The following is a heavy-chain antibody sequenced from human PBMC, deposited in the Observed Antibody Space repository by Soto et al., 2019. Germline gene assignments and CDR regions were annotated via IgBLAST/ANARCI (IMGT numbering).Heavy chain of an antibody. J-gene: IGHJ4*02. Sequence: QVQLVESGGGLVKPGGSLRLSCAASGFTFSDYYMSWIRQAPGKGLEWVSYITSSSSYKNSADSVKGRFTISRDNAKNLLYLQMNSKRAEDTAVYYWSSGYRYHFDYWGQGTRVTVSS. D-gene: IGHD5-18*01. CDR2: ITSSSSYK. CDR1: GFTFSDYY. CDR3: SSGYRYHFDY. V-gene: IGHV3-11*05.